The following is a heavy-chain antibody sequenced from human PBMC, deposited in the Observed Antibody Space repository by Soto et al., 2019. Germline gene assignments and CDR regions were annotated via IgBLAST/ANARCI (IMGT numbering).Heavy chain of an antibody. V-gene: IGHV1-8*01. Sequence: GASVKVSCKASGYTFTSYDINWVRQATGQGLEWMGWMNPNSGNTGYAQKFQGRVTMTRNTSISTAYMELSSLRSEDTAVYYCARAPPPLYSSSWYYTPANWFDPWGQGTLVTVPS. CDR1: GYTFTSYD. J-gene: IGHJ5*02. CDR2: MNPNSGNT. D-gene: IGHD6-13*01. CDR3: ARAPPPLYSSSWYYTPANWFDP.